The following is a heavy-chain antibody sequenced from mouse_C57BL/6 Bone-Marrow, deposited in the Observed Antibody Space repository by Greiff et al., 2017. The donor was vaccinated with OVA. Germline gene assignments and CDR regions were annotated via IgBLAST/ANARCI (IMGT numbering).Heavy chain of an antibody. D-gene: IGHD1-1*01. CDR2: IYPGNSDT. CDR1: GYTFTSYW. Sequence: SGTVLARPGASVKMSCKTSGYTFTSYWMHWVKQRPGQGLEWIGAIYPGNSDTSYNQKFKGKAKLTAVTSASTAYMELSSLTNEDSAVYYCTRVIYYYGSSYVYYFDYWGQGTTLTVSS. CDR3: TRVIYYYGSSYVYYFDY. J-gene: IGHJ2*01. V-gene: IGHV1-5*01.